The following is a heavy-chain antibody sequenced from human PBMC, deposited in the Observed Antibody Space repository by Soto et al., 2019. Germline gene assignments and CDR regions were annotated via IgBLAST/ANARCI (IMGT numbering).Heavy chain of an antibody. Sequence: QVQLVESGGGVVQPGRSLRLSCAASGFNFSSYGMLWVRQAPGKGLEWVAVISYDGSNKYYADSVKGRFTISRDNSKNTLYLQMNSPRAEDTAVYYCAKEAAAGTMDYWGQGTLVTVSS. J-gene: IGHJ4*02. CDR2: ISYDGSNK. CDR1: GFNFSSYG. V-gene: IGHV3-30*18. CDR3: AKEAAAGTMDY. D-gene: IGHD6-13*01.